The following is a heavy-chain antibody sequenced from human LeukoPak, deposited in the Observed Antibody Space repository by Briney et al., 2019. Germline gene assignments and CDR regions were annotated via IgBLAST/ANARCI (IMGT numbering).Heavy chain of an antibody. CDR2: IYYSGST. CDR1: GGSISSSSYY. V-gene: IGHV4-39*07. Sequence: SETLSLTCTVSGGSISSSSYYWGWIRQPPGKGLEWIGSIYYSGSTYYNPSLKSRVTISVDTSKNQFSLKLSSVTAADTAVYYCARQAQTMVRGVTAAKFDYWGQGTLVTVSS. J-gene: IGHJ4*02. CDR3: ARQAQTMVRGVTAAKFDY. D-gene: IGHD3-10*01.